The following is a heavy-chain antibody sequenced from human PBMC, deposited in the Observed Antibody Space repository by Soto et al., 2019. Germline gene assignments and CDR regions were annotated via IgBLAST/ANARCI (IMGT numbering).Heavy chain of an antibody. Sequence: WGSLRLSCVASGFIFSDYAIHYSRHSPGRGLEWVALISPAGTNQYYADSAKGRFTISRDNSKNTLYLQMNSLRPEDTGLYYCARENSRISPRLFQHWGHGTLVTVSS. CDR2: ISPAGTNQ. CDR1: GFIFSDYA. J-gene: IGHJ1*01. V-gene: IGHV3-30-3*01. CDR3: ARENSRISPRLFQH. D-gene: IGHD6-6*01.